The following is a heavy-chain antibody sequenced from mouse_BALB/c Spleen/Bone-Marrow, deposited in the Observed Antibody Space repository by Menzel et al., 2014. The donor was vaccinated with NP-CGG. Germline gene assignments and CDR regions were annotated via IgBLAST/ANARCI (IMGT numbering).Heavy chain of an antibody. Sequence: EVQLQHSGAELVKPGASVKLSCTASGFNIKDTYMHWVKQRPEQGLEWIGRIDPANGNTKYDPKFQGKATITADTSSNTAYLQLSSLTSEDTAVYYRARWEYYAMDYWGQGTSVTVSS. CDR3: ARWEYYAMDY. V-gene: IGHV14-3*02. J-gene: IGHJ4*01. D-gene: IGHD4-1*01. CDR1: GFNIKDTY. CDR2: IDPANGNT.